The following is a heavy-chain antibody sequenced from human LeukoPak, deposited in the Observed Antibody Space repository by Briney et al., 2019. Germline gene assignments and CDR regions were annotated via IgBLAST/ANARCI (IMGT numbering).Heavy chain of an antibody. CDR2: ISAYNGNT. J-gene: IGHJ5*02. V-gene: IGHV1-18*01. CDR1: GYTFTSYG. D-gene: IGHD2-2*01. Sequence: ASVKVSCKASGYTFTSYGISWVRQAPGQGLEWMGWISAYNGNTNYAQKLQGRVTMTTDTSTSTAYMELRSPRSDDTAVYYCARDHEGYCSSTSCPGRNWFDPWGQGTLVTVSS. CDR3: ARDHEGYCSSTSCPGRNWFDP.